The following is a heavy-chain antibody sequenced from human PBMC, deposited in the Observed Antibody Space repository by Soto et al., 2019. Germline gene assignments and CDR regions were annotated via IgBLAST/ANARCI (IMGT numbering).Heavy chain of an antibody. J-gene: IGHJ4*02. CDR1: EFTFSNYA. CDR2: ISGSAINT. V-gene: IGHV3-23*01. Sequence: GGSLRLSCAASEFTFSNYAMSWFRQAPGKGLEWVSAISGSAINTYYADSVRGRFTISRDNSKNTLYLQMNHLRAEDTAVYSCAKGQGYYYDASGYTFDYWGQGTLVTVSS. CDR3: AKGQGYYYDASGYTFDY. D-gene: IGHD3-22*01.